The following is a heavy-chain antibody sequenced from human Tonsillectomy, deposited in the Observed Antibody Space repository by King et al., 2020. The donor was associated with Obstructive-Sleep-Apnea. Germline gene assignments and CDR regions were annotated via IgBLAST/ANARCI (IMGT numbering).Heavy chain of an antibody. Sequence: QLQESGPGLVKPSETLSLTCTVSGGSISSSSYYWGWIRQPPGKGLEWIGSIYYSGSTYYNPSLKSRVTISVDTSKNQFSLKLSSVTAADTAVYYCAGEGWELLPASGMWVDYWGQGTLVTVSS. J-gene: IGHJ4*02. D-gene: IGHD1-26*01. V-gene: IGHV4-39*07. CDR2: IYYSGST. CDR3: AGEGWELLPASGMWVDY. CDR1: GGSISSSSYY.